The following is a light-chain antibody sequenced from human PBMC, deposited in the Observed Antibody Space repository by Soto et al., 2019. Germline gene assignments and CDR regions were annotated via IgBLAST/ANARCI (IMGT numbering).Light chain of an antibody. V-gene: IGKV1-27*01. J-gene: IGKJ3*01. CDR3: QKYNSAPFT. CDR2: TAF. Sequence: DIQMTQSPSSLSASVGDRVTITCRASQDINNYLAWYQQKPGKVPKLLIYTAFTLQSGVPSRFSGSGSGTNFALTINSLQPEDVATYFCQKYNSAPFTFGPGTKVDIK. CDR1: QDINNY.